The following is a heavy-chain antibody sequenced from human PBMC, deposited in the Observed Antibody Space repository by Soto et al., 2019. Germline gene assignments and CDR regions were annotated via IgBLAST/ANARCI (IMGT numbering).Heavy chain of an antibody. CDR1: GGSFSGYY. Sequence: QVQLQQWGAGLLKPSETLSLTCAVYGGSFSGYYWSWIRQPPGKGLEWIGEINHSGSTNYNPSLKSRLTISVDTSKNQFSLKLSSVTAADTAVYYCARTSLGYCSGGSCYARLPGWFDPWGQGTLVTVSS. J-gene: IGHJ5*02. CDR2: INHSGST. V-gene: IGHV4-34*01. CDR3: ARTSLGYCSGGSCYARLPGWFDP. D-gene: IGHD2-15*01.